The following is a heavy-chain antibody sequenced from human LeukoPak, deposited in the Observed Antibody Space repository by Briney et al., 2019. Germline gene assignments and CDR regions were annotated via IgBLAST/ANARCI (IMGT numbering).Heavy chain of an antibody. CDR2: IYYSGST. CDR1: GGSISSSSYY. Sequence: PSETLSLTCTVSGGSISSSSYYWGWIRQPPGKGLEWIGSIYYSGSTYYNPSLKSRVTISVDKSKNQFSLKLSSVTAADTAVYYCARGFGLYDILTGYYQTWGQGTLVTVSS. J-gene: IGHJ5*02. V-gene: IGHV4-39*07. CDR3: ARGFGLYDILTGYYQT. D-gene: IGHD3-9*01.